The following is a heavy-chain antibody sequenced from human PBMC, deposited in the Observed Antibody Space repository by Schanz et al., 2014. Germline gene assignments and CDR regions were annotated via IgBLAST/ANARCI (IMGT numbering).Heavy chain of an antibody. J-gene: IGHJ6*02. CDR1: GFSFSDYS. D-gene: IGHD3-3*01. CDR2: IKISGDV. V-gene: IGHV3-48*01. CDR3: AKRGTIGVGFDQNGMDV. Sequence: EVQLVESGGGLVQSGGSLRLSCAASGFSFSDYSMNWVRQAPGKGLEWISYIKISGDVFYTDSVKGRFTISRDNAKNSLYLQMNSLRAEDTAVYYCAKRGTIGVGFDQNGMDVWGQGTTVIVSS.